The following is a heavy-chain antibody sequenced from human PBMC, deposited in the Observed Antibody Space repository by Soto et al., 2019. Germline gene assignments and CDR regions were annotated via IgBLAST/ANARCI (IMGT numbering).Heavy chain of an antibody. CDR2: ISSTTTTI. V-gene: IGHV3-48*02. CDR3: TRDPLRVSLSHTYGMDV. CDR1: GFAFSSFS. D-gene: IGHD2-8*01. J-gene: IGHJ6*02. Sequence: LQLVESGGGLVQPGGSLRLSCAASGFAFSSFSMNWVRQAPGKGLEWISYISSTTTTIYYADSVKGRFTISRDSAENSLYLQMNSLRDEDTAVYYCTRDPLRVSLSHTYGMDVWGQGTTVTVSS.